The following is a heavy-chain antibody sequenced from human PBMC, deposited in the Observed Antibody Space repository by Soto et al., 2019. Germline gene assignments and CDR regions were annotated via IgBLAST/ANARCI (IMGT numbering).Heavy chain of an antibody. CDR3: AKRDVPHSTSNAYFYDH. Sequence: PGGSLRLSCGVSGFPFAPSTMSWVRQAPGKGLEWVSTISVSVGSTYSADSVQGRFTVSSDISDNTLFLRMTGLTADDTAVYFCAKRDVPHSTSNAYFYDHWGRGVLVTVSS. CDR2: ISVSVGST. CDR1: GFPFAPST. V-gene: IGHV3-23*01. D-gene: IGHD2-21*02. J-gene: IGHJ4*02.